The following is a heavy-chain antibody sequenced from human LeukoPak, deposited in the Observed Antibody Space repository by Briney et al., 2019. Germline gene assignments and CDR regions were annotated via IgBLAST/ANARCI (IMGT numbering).Heavy chain of an antibody. CDR2: IIPIFGTA. CDR3: ASPYRYSSGLYYFDY. J-gene: IGHJ4*02. D-gene: IGHD6-19*01. CDR1: GGTFSSYA. Sequence: GSSVKVSCKASGGTFSSYAISWVRQAPGQGLEWMGGIIPIFGTANYAQKFQGRVTITADESTSTAYMELSSLRSEDTAVYYCASPYRYSSGLYYFDYWGQGTLVTVSS. V-gene: IGHV1-69*01.